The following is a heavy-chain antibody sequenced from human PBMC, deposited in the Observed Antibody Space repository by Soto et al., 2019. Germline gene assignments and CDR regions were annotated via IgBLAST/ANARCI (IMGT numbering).Heavy chain of an antibody. D-gene: IGHD3-10*01. V-gene: IGHV4-30-4*01. Sequence: QVQLQASGPGLVKPSQTLSLTCTVPGGSISSGDYYWSWIRQPPGKGLEWIGYIYYSGSTYYNPSLKSGVTRSVDTSKNQFSLKLSSVTAADTAVYYCARVGGFGATTIDYWGQGTLVTVSS. CDR2: IYYSGST. CDR3: ARVGGFGATTIDY. CDR1: GGSISSGDYY. J-gene: IGHJ4*02.